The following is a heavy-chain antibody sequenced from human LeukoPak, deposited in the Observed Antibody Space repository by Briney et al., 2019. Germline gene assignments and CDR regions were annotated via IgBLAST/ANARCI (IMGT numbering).Heavy chain of an antibody. V-gene: IGHV3-23*01. D-gene: IGHD6-19*01. CDR3: ARVGPAVAGQNLDY. Sequence: GGSLRLSCAASGFTFSSYAMSWVRQAPGKGLEWVSAISGSGGSTYYADSVKGRFTISRDNAKNSLFLQMHSLRAEDTAVYYCARVGPAVAGQNLDYWGQGTLVTVSS. CDR1: GFTFSSYA. CDR2: ISGSGGST. J-gene: IGHJ4*02.